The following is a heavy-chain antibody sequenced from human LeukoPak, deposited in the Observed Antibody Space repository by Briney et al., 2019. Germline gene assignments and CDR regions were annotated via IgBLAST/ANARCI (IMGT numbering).Heavy chain of an antibody. CDR3: AKGRGDGDNLGEPDGAFDI. CDR2: ISGSDGNT. V-gene: IGHV3-23*01. Sequence: GGSLRLSCAASGFTFRNYAMSWVRQAPGKGLEWVSTISGSDGNTYFAGSVKGRFTISRDNFKNMLYLQMNSLRAEDTAVYFCAKGRGDGDNLGEPDGAFDIWGRGTMVTVSS. D-gene: IGHD5-24*01. CDR1: GFTFRNYA. J-gene: IGHJ3*02.